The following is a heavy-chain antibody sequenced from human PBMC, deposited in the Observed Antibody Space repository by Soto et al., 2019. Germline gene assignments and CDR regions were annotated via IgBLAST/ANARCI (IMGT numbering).Heavy chain of an antibody. CDR2: IYYSGST. J-gene: IGHJ4*02. V-gene: IGHV4-30-4*01. CDR1: GGSISSGDYY. Sequence: QVQLQESGPGLVKPSQTLSLTCTVSGGSISSGDYYWSWIRQPPGKGLEWIGYIYYSGSTYYNPSLKSRVTISVDTSKNQFSLKLSSVTAADTAVYYCARGGTDYYDSSGYYYPFDYWGQGTLVTVSS. CDR3: ARGGTDYYDSSGYYYPFDY. D-gene: IGHD3-22*01.